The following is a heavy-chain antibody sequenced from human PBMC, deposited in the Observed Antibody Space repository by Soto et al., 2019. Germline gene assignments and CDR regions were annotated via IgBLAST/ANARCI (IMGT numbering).Heavy chain of an antibody. Sequence: GASVKVSCKASGYIFTNFGISWVRQAPGQGLEWMGWISGYSDNTHYAQKLQGRVSMTTDTSTGTAYMDLRSLRSDDTAIYYCVRDSSSWFYYYYGMDVWGQGTTVTVSS. CDR2: ISGYSDNT. CDR3: VRDSSSWFYYYYGMDV. D-gene: IGHD6-13*01. CDR1: GYIFTNFG. J-gene: IGHJ6*02. V-gene: IGHV1-18*01.